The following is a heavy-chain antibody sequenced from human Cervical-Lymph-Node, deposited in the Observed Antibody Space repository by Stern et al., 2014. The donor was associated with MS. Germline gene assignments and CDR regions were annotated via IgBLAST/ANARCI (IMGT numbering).Heavy chain of an antibody. J-gene: IGHJ5*01. CDR2: IIPIFGST. Sequence: QVQLGQSGAEVTKPGSSVKVSCKASGGTFSDYAISWVRKAPGQGLEWMGGIIPIFGSTDYAKNFQGRVTITADESTTTAYMDLSSLRSEDTAVYYCARGAYCGGDCYWGWFDSWGQGTLVTVSS. CDR1: GGTFSDYA. CDR3: ARGAYCGGDCYWGWFDS. V-gene: IGHV1-69*01. D-gene: IGHD2-21*02.